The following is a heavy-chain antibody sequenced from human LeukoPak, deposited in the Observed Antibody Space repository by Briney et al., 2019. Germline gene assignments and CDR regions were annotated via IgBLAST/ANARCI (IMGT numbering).Heavy chain of an antibody. CDR3: ATDSTYGY. CDR1: GFTFSSYA. D-gene: IGHD2-2*01. Sequence: GGSLRLSCAASGFTFSSYAMHWVRQAPGKGLEWVAVISYDGSNKYYADSVKGRFTISRDNSKNTLYLQMNSLRAEDTAVYYCATDSTYGYWGQGTLVTVSS. J-gene: IGHJ4*02. CDR2: ISYDGSNK. V-gene: IGHV3-30-3*01.